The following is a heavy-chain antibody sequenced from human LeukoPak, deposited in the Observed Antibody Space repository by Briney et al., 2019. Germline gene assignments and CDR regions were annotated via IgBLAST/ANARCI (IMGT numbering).Heavy chain of an antibody. CDR2: INTDTGNP. D-gene: IGHD2-8*01. J-gene: IGHJ6*03. V-gene: IGHV7-4-1*02. CDR3: ARGIGIGTVLMVHGNMDV. CDR1: GYTFTKYG. Sequence: ASVKVSCKASGYTFTKYGVYWVLQAPGQGLEWMGWINTDTGNPTYAQGFTGRFVFSLDTSVSTTYLQISSLKPEDTAVYYCARGIGIGTVLMVHGNMDVWGKGTTVTVSS.